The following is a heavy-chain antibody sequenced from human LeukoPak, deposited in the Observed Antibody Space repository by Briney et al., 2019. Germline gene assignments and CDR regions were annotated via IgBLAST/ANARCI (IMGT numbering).Heavy chain of an antibody. CDR2: IYYSGSN. V-gene: IGHV4-39*01. Sequence: PSETLSLTCTVSGGSISSSSYYWGWIRQPPGKGLEWIGSIYYSGSNYYNPSLKSRVTISVDTSKNQFSLKLSSVTAADTAVYYCARHLAPYTYYDFWSGYYNNWFDPWGQGTLVTVSS. J-gene: IGHJ5*02. CDR1: GGSISSSSYY. CDR3: ARHLAPYTYYDFWSGYYNNWFDP. D-gene: IGHD3-3*01.